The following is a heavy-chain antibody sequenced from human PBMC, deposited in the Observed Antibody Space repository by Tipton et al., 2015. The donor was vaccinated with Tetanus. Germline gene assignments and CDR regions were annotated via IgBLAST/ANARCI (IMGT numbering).Heavy chain of an antibody. Sequence: TLSLTCAVSGASISSVNYYWSWIRQPPGKGLEWVGYISYSGSSEYNPSLKSRVTVSEDTSKSQFSLKLSSVTAADTAVYYCARSTGSGNYFDNWGQGILVAVSS. J-gene: IGHJ4*02. V-gene: IGHV4-61*01. CDR1: GASISSVNYY. CDR2: ISYSGSS. CDR3: ARSTGSGNYFDN. D-gene: IGHD3-10*01.